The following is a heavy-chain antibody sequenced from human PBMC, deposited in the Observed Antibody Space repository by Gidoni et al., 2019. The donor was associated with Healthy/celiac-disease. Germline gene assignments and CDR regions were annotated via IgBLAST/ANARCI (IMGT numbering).Heavy chain of an antibody. CDR1: GFTFSGYS. V-gene: IGHV3-21*01. Sequence: EVQLVESGGGLVKPGGSLRLSCAASGFTFSGYSMNWVRQAPGKGLEWVSSISSTSSYIFYADSLKGRFTISRDNAKNSLYLRMNSLRAEDTAVYYCARAYCSGGTCPLDYWGQGTLVTVSS. CDR3: ARAYCSGGTCPLDY. D-gene: IGHD2-15*01. CDR2: ISSTSSYI. J-gene: IGHJ4*02.